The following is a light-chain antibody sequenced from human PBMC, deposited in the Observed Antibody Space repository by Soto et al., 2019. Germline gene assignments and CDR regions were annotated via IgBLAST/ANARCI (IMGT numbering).Light chain of an antibody. CDR1: QSVSSTS. CDR3: QQRSNWPPIT. CDR2: AAS. V-gene: IGKV3D-20*02. J-gene: IGKJ5*01. Sequence: EIVLTQSQGTLSLSPGECATPFCLASQSVSSTSFVWYQQKPGQAPRLLIYAASTRATGIPDRFSGSGSGTDFTLTISRLEPEDFAVYYCQQRSNWPPITFGQGTRLEI.